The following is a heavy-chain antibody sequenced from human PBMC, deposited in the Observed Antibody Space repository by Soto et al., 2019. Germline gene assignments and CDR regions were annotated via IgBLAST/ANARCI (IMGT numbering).Heavy chain of an antibody. D-gene: IGHD4-17*01. V-gene: IGHV4-30-2*01. CDR3: ARATYGDYGGYFDP. CDR1: GDTISTGGYS. J-gene: IGHJ5*02. CDR2: TYHRGNP. Sequence: QLQLQESGSRLVKSSETLSLTCAVSGDTISTGGYSWAWIRQPPGKPLEWIGHTYHRGNPYYNPSLNTRVIISVDRSKNQFSLKLSSVTAADTAVYYCARATYGDYGGYFDPWGQGTLVTVSS.